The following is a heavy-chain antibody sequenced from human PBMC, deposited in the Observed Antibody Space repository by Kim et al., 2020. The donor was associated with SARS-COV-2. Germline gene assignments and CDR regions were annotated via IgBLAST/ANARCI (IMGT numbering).Heavy chain of an antibody. D-gene: IGHD6-6*01. CDR1: GFTFSSYS. CDR3: ARDKTTGSSSPYDYYYYG. Sequence: GGSLRLSCAASGFTFSSYSMNWVRQAPGKGLDWVSSISSSSSYINYADSVKGRFTISRDNAKNSLYLQMNSLRAEDTAVYYCARDKTTGSSSPYDYYYYG. J-gene: IGHJ6*01. CDR2: ISSSSSYI. V-gene: IGHV3-21*01.